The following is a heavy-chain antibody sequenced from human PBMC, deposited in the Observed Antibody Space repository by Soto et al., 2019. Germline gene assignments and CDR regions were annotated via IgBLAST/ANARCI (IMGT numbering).Heavy chain of an antibody. CDR1: GYTFTGYY. J-gene: IGHJ4*02. CDR3: AREVGGGRQYYFDS. Sequence: ASVEVSCKASGYTFTGYYIHWVRQAPGQGLEWMGWTNPSNGGTNYAQKFQGRVTMTRDTSLSTAYMELTTLRSDDTAVFYCAREVGGGRQYYFDSWGLGTLVTVSS. V-gene: IGHV1-2*02. D-gene: IGHD3-16*01. CDR2: TNPSNGGT.